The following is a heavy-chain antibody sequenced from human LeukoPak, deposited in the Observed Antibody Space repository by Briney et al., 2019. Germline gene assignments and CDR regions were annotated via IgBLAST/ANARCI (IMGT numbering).Heavy chain of an antibody. Sequence: SETLSLTCAVYGGSFSGYYWSWIRQPPGKGLEWIGEINHSGSTNYNPSLKSRVTISVDTSKNQFSLKLSSVTAADTAVYYCARFCYDSSGYHMIFDYWGQGTLVTVS. D-gene: IGHD3-22*01. J-gene: IGHJ4*02. CDR3: ARFCYDSSGYHMIFDY. V-gene: IGHV4-34*01. CDR2: INHSGST. CDR1: GGSFSGYY.